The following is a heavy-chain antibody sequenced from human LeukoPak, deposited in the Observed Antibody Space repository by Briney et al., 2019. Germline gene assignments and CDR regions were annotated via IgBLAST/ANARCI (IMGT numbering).Heavy chain of an antibody. V-gene: IGHV3-11*01. CDR2: ISSSGSTI. Sequence: GGSLRLSCAASGFTFSDYYMSWIRQAPGKGLEWVSYISSSGSTIYYADSVKGRFTISRDNAKNSLYLQMNSLRAEDTAVYYCARDRSPYYYDSSGKYWYFDLWGRGTLVTVSS. J-gene: IGHJ2*01. CDR1: GFTFSDYY. CDR3: ARDRSPYYYDSSGKYWYFDL. D-gene: IGHD3-22*01.